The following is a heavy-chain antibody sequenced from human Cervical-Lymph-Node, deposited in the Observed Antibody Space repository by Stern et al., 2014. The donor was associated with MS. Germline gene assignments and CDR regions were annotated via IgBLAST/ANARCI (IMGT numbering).Heavy chain of an antibody. CDR1: GDSISNYNYY. CDR3: ARLDCGGSCYDRLFYYGMDV. V-gene: IGHV4-39*01. D-gene: IGHD2-15*01. CDR2: IFYSGNT. Sequence: QVQLQESGPGLVKPSETLSLTCTVSGDSISNYNYYWSWIRQPPGKGLEWVASIFYSGNTSYNPSLKSRVTISMEQPQHPFPLKRKSVTAADTAVYYCARLDCGGSCYDRLFYYGMDVWGQGTPITVSS. J-gene: IGHJ6*02.